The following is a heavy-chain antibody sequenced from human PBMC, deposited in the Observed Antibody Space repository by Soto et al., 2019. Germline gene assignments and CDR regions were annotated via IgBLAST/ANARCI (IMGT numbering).Heavy chain of an antibody. CDR2: ISSSSSYI. J-gene: IGHJ6*02. Sequence: GGSLRLSCAASGFTFSSYSMNWVRQAPGKGLEWVSSISSSSSYIYYADSVKGRFTISRDNAKNSLYLQMNSLRAEDTAVYYCARDVIAAAGKRNYYYGMDVWGQGTTVTVSS. D-gene: IGHD6-13*01. V-gene: IGHV3-21*01. CDR3: ARDVIAAAGKRNYYYGMDV. CDR1: GFTFSSYS.